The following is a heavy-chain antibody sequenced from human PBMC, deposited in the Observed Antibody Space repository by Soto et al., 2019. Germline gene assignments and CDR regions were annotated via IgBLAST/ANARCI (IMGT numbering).Heavy chain of an antibody. CDR3: ARVRGCSSTSCYLGGWFDP. CDR1: GGSFSGYY. D-gene: IGHD2-2*01. V-gene: IGHV4-34*01. Sequence: SETLSLTCAVDGGSFSGYYWSWIHQPPGRGLEWIGEINHSGSTNYNPSLKSRVTISVDTSKNQFSLKLSSVTAADTAVYYCARVRGCSSTSCYLGGWFDPWGQGTLVTVS. CDR2: INHSGST. J-gene: IGHJ5*02.